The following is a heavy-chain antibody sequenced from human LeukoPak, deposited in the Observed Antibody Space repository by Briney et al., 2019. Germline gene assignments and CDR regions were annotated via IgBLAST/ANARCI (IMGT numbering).Heavy chain of an antibody. CDR2: IYHSGST. Sequence: PSETLSLTCAVSGGSISSGGSSWSWIRQPPGKGLEWIGYIYHSGSTYYNPSLKSRVTLSLDMSRNQFSLKLSSVTAADTAVYYCARTYYDILTGYYFDPWGQGTLVTVSS. V-gene: IGHV4-30-2*01. D-gene: IGHD3-9*01. CDR1: GGSISSGGSS. J-gene: IGHJ5*02. CDR3: ARTYYDILTGYYFDP.